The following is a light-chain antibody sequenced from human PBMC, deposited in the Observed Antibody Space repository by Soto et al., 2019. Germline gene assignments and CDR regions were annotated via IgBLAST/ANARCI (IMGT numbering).Light chain of an antibody. CDR3: AAWDDSLNGYV. Sequence: QAVVTQPPSASGTPGQRVTISCSGSSSNIGSNTVHWYQQLPGTAPKLLIYSNNQRPSGVPARFSGSKSGTSASLAISGLQSEDEADYYCAAWDDSLNGYVFGTGTKVTVL. CDR1: SSNIGSNT. J-gene: IGLJ1*01. CDR2: SNN. V-gene: IGLV1-44*01.